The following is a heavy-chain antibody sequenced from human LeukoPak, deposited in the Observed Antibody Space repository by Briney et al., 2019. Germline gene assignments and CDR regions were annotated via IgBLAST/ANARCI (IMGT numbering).Heavy chain of an antibody. CDR3: ARHFAGHTRTFDY. J-gene: IGHJ4*02. CDR2: IFYSGYT. Sequence: SETLSPTCTVSGGSIRTTSSDWGWIRQPPGKGLEWIGSIFYSGYTYSNSSLESRVTMSVDTSKNQFSLKLNSVTAADTAIYSCARHFAGHTRTFDYWGEGTLVTVSS. V-gene: IGHV4-39*01. CDR1: GGSIRTTSSD.